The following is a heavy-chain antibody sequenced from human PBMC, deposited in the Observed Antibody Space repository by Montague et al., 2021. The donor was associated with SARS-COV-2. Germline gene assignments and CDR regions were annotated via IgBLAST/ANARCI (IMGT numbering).Heavy chain of an antibody. CDR3: ARLGDGVVPSPILGVGPYYSYYYMDV. J-gene: IGHJ6*03. V-gene: IGHV4-34*01. Sequence: SETLSLTCAVHGGSFSTYSWNWIRQPPGKGLEWIGEIHHGGSTNYNPSLKSRVTISADTSKTQFSLPLTSVAAADTAVYYCARLGDGVVPSPILGVGPYYSYYYMDVWGKGTTVTVSS. CDR1: GGSFSTYS. D-gene: IGHD3-10*01. CDR2: IHHGGST.